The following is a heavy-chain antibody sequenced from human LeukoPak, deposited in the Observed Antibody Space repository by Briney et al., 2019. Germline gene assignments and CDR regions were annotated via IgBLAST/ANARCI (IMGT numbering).Heavy chain of an antibody. V-gene: IGHV3-30*14. CDR1: GFTFSSFA. CDR3: ARGRPVGASTVEDY. Sequence: GGSLRLSCAASGFTFSSFAMHWVRQAPGKGLEWVAFISYVARETYYADSVKGRFTISRDNSKNTLYLQMNNLRAEDTAVYYCARGRPVGASTVEDYWGQGTLVTVSS. D-gene: IGHD1-26*01. CDR2: ISYVARET. J-gene: IGHJ4*02.